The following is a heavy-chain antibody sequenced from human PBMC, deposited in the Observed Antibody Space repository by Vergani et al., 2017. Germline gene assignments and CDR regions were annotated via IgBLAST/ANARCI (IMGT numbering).Heavy chain of an antibody. V-gene: IGHV1-69*02. Sequence: QVQLVHSGAEVKKPGSSVKVSCKASGGTFSSYTISWVLQAPGQGLEWVGRIIPILGIANYAQRFQGRVTITADKSTSTAYMELNSLRSEDTAVYYCASAGPSGGWFDPWGQGTLVTVSS. CDR2: IIPILGIA. J-gene: IGHJ5*02. CDR3: ASAGPSGGWFDP. D-gene: IGHD1-26*01. CDR1: GGTFSSYT.